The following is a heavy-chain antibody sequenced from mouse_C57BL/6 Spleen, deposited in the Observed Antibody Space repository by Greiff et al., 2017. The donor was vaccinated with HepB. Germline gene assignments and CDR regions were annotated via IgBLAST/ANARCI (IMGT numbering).Heavy chain of an antibody. J-gene: IGHJ4*01. CDR3: ARLGLRRGVYAMDY. Sequence: QVQLKQPGAELVRPGSSVKLSCKASGYTFTSYWMDWVKQRPGQGLEWIGNIYPSDSETHYNQKFKDKATLTVDKSSSTAYMQLSSLTSEDSAVYYCARLGLRRGVYAMDYWGQGTSVTVSS. D-gene: IGHD2-4*01. CDR1: GYTFTSYW. V-gene: IGHV1-61*01. CDR2: IYPSDSET.